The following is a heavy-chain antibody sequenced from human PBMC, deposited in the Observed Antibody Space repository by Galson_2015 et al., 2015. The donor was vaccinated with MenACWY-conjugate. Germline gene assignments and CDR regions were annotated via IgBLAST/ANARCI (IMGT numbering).Heavy chain of an antibody. CDR2: MNPSGGST. D-gene: IGHD6-25*01. V-gene: IGHV1-46*01. CDR3: ARERHGMDV. J-gene: IGHJ6*02. CDR1: GYSFTSYY. Sequence: SVKVSCKASGYSFTSYYMHWVRQAPGQGPAWMGIMNPSGGSTTYAQKLQGRVTMTRDTSTSTVYMDLSSLRSEDTAVYYCARERHGMDVWGQGTTVTVSS.